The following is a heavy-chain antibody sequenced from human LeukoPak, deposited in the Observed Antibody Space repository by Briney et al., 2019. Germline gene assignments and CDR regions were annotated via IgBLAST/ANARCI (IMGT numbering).Heavy chain of an antibody. CDR2: VSADGSDE. Sequence: PGGSLRLSCAASGFTFSSYGMHWVRQAPGKGLEWVATVSADGSDEYYADSVRGRFTLSRDNSKNTLYLQMNSLRVEDTAIYYCAKANWVSNADAVWWGQGTQVTVSS. V-gene: IGHV3-30*18. J-gene: IGHJ4*02. D-gene: IGHD1-1*01. CDR1: GFTFSSYG. CDR3: AKANWVSNADAVW.